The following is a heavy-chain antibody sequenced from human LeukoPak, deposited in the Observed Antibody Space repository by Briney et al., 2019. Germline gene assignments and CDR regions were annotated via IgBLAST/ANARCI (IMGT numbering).Heavy chain of an antibody. Sequence: SVKVSCKASGGTFSSYTISWVRQAPGQGLEWLGRIIPIPGIANYAQKFQGRVTITADKSTSTVYMELSSLRSEDTAVYYCARATVTTYGWFDPWGQGTLVTVSS. CDR1: GGTFSSYT. V-gene: IGHV1-69*02. CDR3: ARATVTTYGWFDP. D-gene: IGHD4-11*01. J-gene: IGHJ5*02. CDR2: IIPIPGIA.